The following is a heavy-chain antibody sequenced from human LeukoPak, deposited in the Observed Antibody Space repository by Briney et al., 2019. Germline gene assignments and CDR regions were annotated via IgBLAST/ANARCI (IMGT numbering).Heavy chain of an antibody. D-gene: IGHD3-3*01. CDR2: IIPIFGTA. Sequence: SVKVSCKASGGTFSSYAISWVRQAPGQGLEWMGGIIPIFGTANYAQKFQGRVTITADESTSTAYMELSSLRSEDTAVYYCATDLMVYHYDFWSGSWGQGTLVTVSS. J-gene: IGHJ5*02. CDR1: GGTFSSYA. V-gene: IGHV1-69*13. CDR3: ATDLMVYHYDFWSGS.